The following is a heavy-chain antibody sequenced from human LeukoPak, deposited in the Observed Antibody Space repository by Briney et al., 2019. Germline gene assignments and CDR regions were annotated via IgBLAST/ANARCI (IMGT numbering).Heavy chain of an antibody. J-gene: IGHJ4*02. Sequence: PGGSLRLSCAASGFTFSSYWMHWVRQAPGKGLVWVSRINSDGSITGYADSVKGRFTISRDNAKNTLYLQMNSLRVEDTAVYYCASGNFESSGGTKGYWGQGTLVTVSS. D-gene: IGHD1/OR15-1a*01. CDR1: GFTFSSYW. V-gene: IGHV3-74*01. CDR2: INSDGSIT. CDR3: ASGNFESSGGTKGY.